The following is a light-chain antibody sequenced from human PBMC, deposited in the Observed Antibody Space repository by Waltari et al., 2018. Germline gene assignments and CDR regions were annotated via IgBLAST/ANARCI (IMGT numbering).Light chain of an antibody. Sequence: QAVVTQEPSVTVSPGGTVTLTCASRTGPVTSGLTPFWIQQKPGQAPRILISRTSDKKSWTPARFSGSLIGAKAALTLSGALPEDEADYYCLLSYSGTFYVFGTGTKVTVL. CDR2: RTS. V-gene: IGLV7-46*01. CDR3: LLSYSGTFYV. J-gene: IGLJ1*01. CDR1: TGPVTSGLT.